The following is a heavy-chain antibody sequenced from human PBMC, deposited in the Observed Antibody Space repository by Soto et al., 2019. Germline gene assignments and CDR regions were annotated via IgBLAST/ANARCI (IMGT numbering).Heavy chain of an antibody. CDR3: AQKRDGYNPFDS. CDR2: IYYSGRT. J-gene: IGHJ4*02. D-gene: IGHD5-12*01. CDR1: GYSISSSNW. Sequence: QVQLQESGPGLVKPSDTLSLTCAVSGYSISSSNWWGWIRQPPGKGLEWIGYIYYSGRTHYNPSLRSRVTMSVGTSKNQLSLKLSSVTAVDTAVYYCAQKRDGYNPFDSWGQGTLVTVSS. V-gene: IGHV4-28*01.